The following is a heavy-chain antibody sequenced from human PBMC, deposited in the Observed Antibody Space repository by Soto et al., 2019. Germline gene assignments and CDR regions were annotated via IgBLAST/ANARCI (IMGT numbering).Heavy chain of an antibody. Sequence: QITLKESGPTLVKPTQTLTLTCTFSGFSLSTSGVGVGWIRQPPGKALEWLALIYWDDDKRYSPSLKSRLTXTXGPSKTQVVLTLTHMHPVDTATYYCAHHDSSGPFDYWGQGTLVTVSS. CDR3: AHHDSSGPFDY. CDR1: GFSLSTSGVG. CDR2: IYWDDDK. J-gene: IGHJ4*02. D-gene: IGHD3-22*01. V-gene: IGHV2-5*02.